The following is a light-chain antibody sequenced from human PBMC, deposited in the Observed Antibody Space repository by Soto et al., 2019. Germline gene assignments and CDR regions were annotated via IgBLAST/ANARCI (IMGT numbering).Light chain of an antibody. V-gene: IGKV4-1*01. Sequence: DAVMTQSPDSLAASLGERATINCKSSQSVLYSSNNKNYLAWYQQKPGQPPKLLIYWASTRESGVPSRFSGSGSGTEFTLTISNLQPEDIATYYCQQYDNLPPTWTFGQGTKVDIK. CDR3: QQYDNLPPTWT. J-gene: IGKJ1*01. CDR1: QSVLYSSNNKNY. CDR2: WAS.